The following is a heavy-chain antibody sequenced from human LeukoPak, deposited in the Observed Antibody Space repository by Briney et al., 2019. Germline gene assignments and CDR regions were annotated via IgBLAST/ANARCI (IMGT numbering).Heavy chain of an antibody. CDR2: VSFDGSIK. Sequence: GGSLRLSCAASGFTLSSTSYGMHWVRQAPGKGLEWVAVVSFDGSIKYYADSVKGRFTMSRDNSKNTLYLQMNSLRAEDTAVYYCARRGLRFLEWLSSGDAFDIWGQGTMVTVSS. CDR3: ARRGLRFLEWLSSGDAFDI. V-gene: IGHV3-30*14. CDR1: GFTLSSTSYG. D-gene: IGHD3-3*01. J-gene: IGHJ3*02.